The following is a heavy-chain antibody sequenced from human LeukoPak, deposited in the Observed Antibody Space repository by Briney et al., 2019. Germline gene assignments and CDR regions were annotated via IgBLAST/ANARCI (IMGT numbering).Heavy chain of an antibody. J-gene: IGHJ4*02. V-gene: IGHV1-46*01. Sequence: ASVKVSCKASGYTFINYYMHWVRQAPGQGLEWMGIINPSGGTTSYAQNFQGRVTMTRDTSTSTVYMELSSLRSEDTAVYYCARTYYDILTGYNPYFDYWGQGILVTVSS. CDR3: ARTYYDILTGYNPYFDY. CDR2: INPSGGTT. CDR1: GYTFINYY. D-gene: IGHD3-9*01.